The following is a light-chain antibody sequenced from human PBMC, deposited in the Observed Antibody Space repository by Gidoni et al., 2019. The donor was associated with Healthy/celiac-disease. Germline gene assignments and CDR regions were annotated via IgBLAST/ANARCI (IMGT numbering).Light chain of an antibody. J-gene: IGKJ1*01. CDR2: KVS. CDR3: MQSTYWPRT. Sequence: VVMTQSPLSLPVTLGQPASISCRSSQSLVSSDGKTYLSWFHQRPGQSPRRLVYKVSNRDSGVPDRFSGSGSGTDFTLKITRVEAEDVGFYYCMQSTYWPRTFGPGTKVEVK. V-gene: IGKV2-30*01. CDR1: QSLVSSDGKTY.